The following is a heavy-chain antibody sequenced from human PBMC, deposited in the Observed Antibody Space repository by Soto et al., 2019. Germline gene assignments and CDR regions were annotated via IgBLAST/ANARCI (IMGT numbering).Heavy chain of an antibody. CDR1: GGTFSSYA. CDR2: IIPIFGTA. Sequence: SVEVSCKASGGTFSSYAISWVRQAPGQGLEWMGGIIPIFGTANYAQKFQGRVTITADESTSTAYMELSSLRSEDTAVYYCARGRYSYGYGWFDPWGQGSLVTVYS. CDR3: ARGRYSYGYGWFDP. V-gene: IGHV1-69*13. D-gene: IGHD5-18*01. J-gene: IGHJ5*02.